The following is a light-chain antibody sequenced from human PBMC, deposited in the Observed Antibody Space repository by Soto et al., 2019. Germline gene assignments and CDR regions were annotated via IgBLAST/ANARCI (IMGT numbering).Light chain of an antibody. J-gene: IGLJ1*01. Sequence: QSVLTQPASVSGSPGQSITIFCTGTSSDVGGYNYVSWYQQHPGKAPKLMIYDVSNRPSGVSNRFSGSKSGNTASLTISGLQAEDEADYYCSSYTSSSTLTVFGNGTKVTVL. CDR1: SSDVGGYNY. V-gene: IGLV2-14*01. CDR2: DVS. CDR3: SSYTSSSTLTV.